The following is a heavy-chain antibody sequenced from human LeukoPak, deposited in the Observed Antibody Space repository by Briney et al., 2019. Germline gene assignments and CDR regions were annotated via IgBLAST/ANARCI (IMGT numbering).Heavy chain of an antibody. J-gene: IGHJ6*02. V-gene: IGHV1-2*06. CDR1: GYTFTGYY. CDR2: INPNSGGT. Sequence: ASVKVSCKASGYTFTGYYMHWVRQAPGQGLEWMGRINPNSGGTNYAQKFQGRVTMTRDTSISTAYMELSRLRSDDTAVYYCAREWYSGNPRRDYYYGMDVWGQGTTVTVSS. CDR3: AREWYSGNPRRDYYYGMDV. D-gene: IGHD1-26*01.